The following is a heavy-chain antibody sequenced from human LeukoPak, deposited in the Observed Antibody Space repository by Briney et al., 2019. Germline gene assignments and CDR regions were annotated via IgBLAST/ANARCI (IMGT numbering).Heavy chain of an antibody. CDR3: AGRYNWNDPDFDY. Sequence: SETLSLTCTVSGGSINSYYWSWIRQPAGKGLEWIGRIYTSGSTNYNPSLKSRVTVSVDTSKNQFSLKLSSVTAADTAVYYCAGRYNWNDPDFDYWGQGTLVTVSS. V-gene: IGHV4-4*07. CDR1: GGSINSYY. J-gene: IGHJ4*02. D-gene: IGHD1-1*01. CDR2: IYTSGST.